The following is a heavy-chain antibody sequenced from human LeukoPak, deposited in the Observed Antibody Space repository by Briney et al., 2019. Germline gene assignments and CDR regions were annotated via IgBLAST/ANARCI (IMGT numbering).Heavy chain of an antibody. Sequence: AGGSLRLSCAASGFTFSSYAMAWVRQAPGRGLEWVSSISGNSVYTLYADSVKGRFIISRDNSKNTLYVQMNSLRAEDTAVYFCAKGLSCSGGGCYALDVWGQGTTVTVSS. D-gene: IGHD2-15*01. J-gene: IGHJ6*02. CDR2: ISGNSVYT. CDR3: AKGLSCSGGGCYALDV. CDR1: GFTFSSYA. V-gene: IGHV3-23*01.